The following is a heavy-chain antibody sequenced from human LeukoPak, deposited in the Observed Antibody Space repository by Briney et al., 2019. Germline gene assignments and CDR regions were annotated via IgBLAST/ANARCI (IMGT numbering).Heavy chain of an antibody. V-gene: IGHV3-23*01. CDR1: GFTFSSYA. Sequence: GGSLRLSCAASGFTFSSYAMSWVRQAPGKGLEWVSGLSGSGYSTYYADSVKGRFTISRDNSENTLYLQMNSLRAEDTAIYYCAKKKGTTVTTYVFDYWGQGTLVTVSS. J-gene: IGHJ4*02. D-gene: IGHD4-17*01. CDR3: AKKKGTTVTTYVFDY. CDR2: LSGSGYST.